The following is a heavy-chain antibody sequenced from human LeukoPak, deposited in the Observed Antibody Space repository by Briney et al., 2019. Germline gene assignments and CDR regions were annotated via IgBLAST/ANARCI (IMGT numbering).Heavy chain of an antibody. CDR3: ARHLVGVITTHNGDY. V-gene: IGHV4-39*01. J-gene: IGHJ4*02. CDR1: GGFISGSSYC. Sequence: TSETLSLTCTVSGGFISGSSYCWGWIRQPPGKGLEWIGSIYHKRGTYYNPSLKSRVTISVDTSKDQFSLKLNSVTAADTAIYYCARHLVGVITTHNGDYWGQGTLVTVSS. D-gene: IGHD3-22*01. CDR2: IYHKRGT.